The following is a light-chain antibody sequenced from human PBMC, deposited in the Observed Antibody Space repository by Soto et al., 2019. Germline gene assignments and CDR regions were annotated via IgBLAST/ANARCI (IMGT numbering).Light chain of an antibody. CDR1: QDISNY. CDR2: DAS. V-gene: IGKV1-33*01. Sequence: DIQMTQSPSSLSASVGDRVTITCQASQDISNYLNWYQQKPGKAPKLLIYDASNLETGVPSRFSGSGSGTDFTFTISSLQPEDIATYYCQQYDNRPYPFGQGTKLEIK. CDR3: QQYDNRPYP. J-gene: IGKJ2*01.